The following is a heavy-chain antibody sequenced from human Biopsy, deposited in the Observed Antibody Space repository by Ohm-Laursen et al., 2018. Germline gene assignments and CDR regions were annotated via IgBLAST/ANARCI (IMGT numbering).Heavy chain of an antibody. CDR1: GFPFSDYY. CDR3: ARDIRWSPYHMDV. Sequence: GSPRLSCAATGFPFSDYYMGWIRQAPGKGLEWVSYISSGGTTIYYADSVKGRFTISRDNAKNSLYLQMNSLRADDTAVYYCARDIRWSPYHMDVWGQGTTVTVSS. CDR2: ISSGGTTI. J-gene: IGHJ6*02. V-gene: IGHV3-11*01. D-gene: IGHD4-23*01.